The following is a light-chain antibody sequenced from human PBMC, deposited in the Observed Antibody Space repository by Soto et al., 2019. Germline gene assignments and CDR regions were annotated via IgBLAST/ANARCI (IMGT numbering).Light chain of an antibody. CDR2: GAS. CDR1: QSVSSNY. Sequence: EIVLTQSPGTLSLSPGERATLSCRASQSVSSNYLAWYKQKPGQAPRLLIYGASSRATGTPDRFIGSGSGTDFTLTISRLEPEDFAVYYCQQYGGSATFGQGTKVEI. V-gene: IGKV3-20*01. CDR3: QQYGGSAT. J-gene: IGKJ1*01.